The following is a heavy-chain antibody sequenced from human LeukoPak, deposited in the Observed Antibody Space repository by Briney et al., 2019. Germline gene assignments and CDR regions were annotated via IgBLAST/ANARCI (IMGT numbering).Heavy chain of an antibody. Sequence: GGSLRLSCAASGFTFSSYAMSWVRQAPGKGLEWVSSISSGSSYIYYADSVKGRFTISRDNAKNSLYLQMNSLRAEDTAVYYCARTEIGDGYNYGAYYFDYWGQGTLVTVSS. V-gene: IGHV3-21*01. D-gene: IGHD5-24*01. J-gene: IGHJ4*02. CDR3: ARTEIGDGYNYGAYYFDY. CDR2: ISSGSSYI. CDR1: GFTFSSYA.